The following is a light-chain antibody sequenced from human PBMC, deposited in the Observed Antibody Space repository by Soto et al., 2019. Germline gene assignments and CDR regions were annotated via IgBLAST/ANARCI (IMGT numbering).Light chain of an antibody. CDR2: DAS. V-gene: IGKV3-11*01. CDR3: QQCYSWPLT. J-gene: IGKJ4*01. Sequence: EIVLTQSPATLSLSPGERATLSYRASQSVGSNLAWYQQKPGQAPRLLIYDASNRVADFPSRFSGSGSGTDFTLTISSLEAEDFALYFCQQCYSWPLTFGGGTKVEIK. CDR1: QSVGSN.